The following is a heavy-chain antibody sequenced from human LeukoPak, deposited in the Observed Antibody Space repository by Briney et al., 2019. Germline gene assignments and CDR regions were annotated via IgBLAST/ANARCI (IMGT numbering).Heavy chain of an antibody. J-gene: IGHJ4*02. CDR1: GFTFNNYE. V-gene: IGHV3-48*03. Sequence: GGSLRLSCAASGFTFNNYEMNWVRQAPGKGLEWVSYISSGAGTMYYADSVKGRFTISRDNAKNNLYLQMNRLRAEDTGVYYFANNPWLHPYNWGQGTLVTVSS. D-gene: IGHD3-9*01. CDR3: ANNPWLHPYN. CDR2: ISSGAGTM.